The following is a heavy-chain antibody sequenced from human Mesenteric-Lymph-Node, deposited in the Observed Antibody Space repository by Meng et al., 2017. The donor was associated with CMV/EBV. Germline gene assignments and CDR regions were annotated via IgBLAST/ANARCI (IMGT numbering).Heavy chain of an antibody. J-gene: IGHJ2*01. CDR3: ARDLAGRRYFDP. CDR2: IYHTGST. CDR1: GGSVSSGSYY. V-gene: IGHV4-31*02. Sequence: TVSGGSVSSGSYYWSWIRHHPGKGLEWIGSIYHTGSTYYNPSLKSRLTMSVDTSKSQFSLKLSSVTAADTAVYYCARDLAGRRYFDPWGRGTLVTVSS.